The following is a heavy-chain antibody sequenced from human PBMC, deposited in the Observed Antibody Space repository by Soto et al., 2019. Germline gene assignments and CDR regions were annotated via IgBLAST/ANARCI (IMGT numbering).Heavy chain of an antibody. D-gene: IGHD6-13*01. CDR3: ARGGRNPMVEAAGTYYYYYYGVDV. V-gene: IGHV4-34*01. CDR1: GGSFSGYY. CDR2: INHSGST. J-gene: IGHJ6*02. Sequence: SETLPRACAVYGGSFSGYYWSWIRQPPGTGLERIGEINHSGSTNYNPSLKSRVTISVDTSKNQFSLKLSSVTAADTAVYYCARGGRNPMVEAAGTYYYYYYGVDVWGHGTTV.